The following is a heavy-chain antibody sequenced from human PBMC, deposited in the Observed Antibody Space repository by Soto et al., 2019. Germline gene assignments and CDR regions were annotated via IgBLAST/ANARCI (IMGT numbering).Heavy chain of an antibody. Sequence: GGSLRLSCAASGFTFSSYAMSWVRQAPGKGLEWVSAISGSGGSTYYADSVKGRFTISRDNSKNTLYLQMNSLRAEDTAVYYCAMRITIFGVFTWAMDVCGQGTTVT. J-gene: IGHJ6*01. CDR1: GFTFSSYA. CDR3: AMRITIFGVFTWAMDV. CDR2: ISGSGGST. D-gene: IGHD3-3*01. V-gene: IGHV3-23*01.